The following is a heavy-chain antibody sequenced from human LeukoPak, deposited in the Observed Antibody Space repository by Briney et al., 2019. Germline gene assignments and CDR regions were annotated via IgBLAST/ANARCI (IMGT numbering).Heavy chain of an antibody. CDR3: ARVLRAVAGTVGY. D-gene: IGHD6-19*01. CDR1: GYTFTDNY. J-gene: IGHJ4*02. CDR2: INPNSGGT. Sequence: ASVKVSCKASGYTFTDNYMHWVRQAPGQGLEWMGWINPNSGGTNYAQKFQGRVTMTRDTSISTAYMELSRLRSDDTAVYYCARVLRAVAGTVGYWGQGTLVTVSS. V-gene: IGHV1-2*02.